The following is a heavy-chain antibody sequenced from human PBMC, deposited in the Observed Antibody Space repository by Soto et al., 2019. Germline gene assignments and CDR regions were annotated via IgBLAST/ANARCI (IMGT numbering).Heavy chain of an antibody. D-gene: IGHD2-21*02. CDR1: GFTFSHYG. Sequence: QEQLVESGGGVVQPGRSLRLSCAASGFTFSHYGMHWVRQAPGKGLEWVAVISFDGSNRYYADSVKGRFTVSRDSSRYTLYLEMDSLTAEDTAVYYCAKDRLVGCGGDCHYDHWGQGTLVTVS. J-gene: IGHJ4*02. V-gene: IGHV3-30*18. CDR2: ISFDGSNR. CDR3: AKDRLVGCGGDCHYDH.